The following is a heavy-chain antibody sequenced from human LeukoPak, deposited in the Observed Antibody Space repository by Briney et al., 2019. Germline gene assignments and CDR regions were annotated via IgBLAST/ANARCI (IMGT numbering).Heavy chain of an antibody. J-gene: IGHJ3*02. CDR1: GGSISSYY. D-gene: IGHD3-22*01. V-gene: IGHV4-4*07. CDR2: IFHSGST. Sequence: SETLSLTCTVSGGSISSYYWSWIRQPAGKGLEWIGSIFHSGSTYYNPSLKSRVTISVGTSKNLFSLKLSSVTAADTAVYYCARANYYDSSGYSRGAFDIWGQGTMVTVSS. CDR3: ARANYYDSSGYSRGAFDI.